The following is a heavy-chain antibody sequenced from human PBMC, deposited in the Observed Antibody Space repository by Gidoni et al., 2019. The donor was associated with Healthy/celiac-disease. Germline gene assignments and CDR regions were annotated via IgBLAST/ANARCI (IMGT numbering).Heavy chain of an antibody. J-gene: IGHJ1*01. CDR1: GFTFSSYG. Sequence: QVQLMESGGGVVQPGRSLRLSCAASGFTFSSYGMHGVRQAPGKGLEWVAVIWYDGSNKYYADSVKGRFTISRDNSKNTLYLQMNSLRAEDTAVYYCARSRCSGGSCYHAEYFQHWGQGTLVTVSS. CDR2: IWYDGSNK. CDR3: ARSRCSGGSCYHAEYFQH. D-gene: IGHD2-15*01. V-gene: IGHV3-33*01.